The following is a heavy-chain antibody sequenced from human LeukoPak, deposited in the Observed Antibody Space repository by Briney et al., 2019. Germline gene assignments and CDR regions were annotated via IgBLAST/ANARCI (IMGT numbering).Heavy chain of an antibody. V-gene: IGHV4-34*08. CDR1: GFTFSSYA. CDR3: ATSGGPLNWFDP. Sequence: GSLRLSCAASGFTFSSYAMSWVRQPPGKGLEWIGEINHSGSTNYNPSLKSRVTISVDTSKNQFSLKLSSVTAADTAVYYCATSGGPLNWFDPWGQGTLVTVSS. CDR2: INHSGST. J-gene: IGHJ5*02.